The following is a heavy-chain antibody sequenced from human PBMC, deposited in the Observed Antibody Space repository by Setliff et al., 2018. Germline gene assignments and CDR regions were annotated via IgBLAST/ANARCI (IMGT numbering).Heavy chain of an antibody. CDR3: ARFGGSCSSSSCYASDL. CDR2: IITSTGKT. D-gene: IGHD2-2*01. V-gene: IGHV1-18*01. CDR1: GYTFTNFG. J-gene: IGHJ3*01. Sequence: ASVKVSCKASGYTFTNFGFHWLRQAPGQGLEWMAMIITSTGKTSYAQKFQGRVAVTTDTYTGTGYMELRSLRSDDTAMYFCARFGGSCSSSSCYASDLWGQGTMVTVSS.